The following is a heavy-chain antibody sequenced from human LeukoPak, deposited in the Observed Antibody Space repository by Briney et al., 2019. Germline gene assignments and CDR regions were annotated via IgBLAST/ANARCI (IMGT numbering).Heavy chain of an antibody. D-gene: IGHD4-17*01. V-gene: IGHV4-34*01. CDR3: ATYLYGDPSLNWFDP. Sequence: PSETLSLTCAVYGGSFSGYYWSWLRQPPGKGLEWIGEINHSGSTNYNPSLKSRVTISVDTSKNQFSLKLSSVTAADTAVYYCATYLYGDPSLNWFDPWGQGTLVTVSS. CDR2: INHSGST. J-gene: IGHJ5*02. CDR1: GGSFSGYY.